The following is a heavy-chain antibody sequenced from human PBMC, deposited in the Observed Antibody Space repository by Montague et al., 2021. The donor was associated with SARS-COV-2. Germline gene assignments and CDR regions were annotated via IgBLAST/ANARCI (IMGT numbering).Heavy chain of an antibody. V-gene: IGHV6-1*01. Sequence: CAISGDSVSSSTVAWNWLRQSPSRGLEWLGRTYFRSSFYNDYALSVKSRLNIQPDSAKNQFSLQLTSATPEDTAICYCARQDTSGWLTFDYWGQGILVTVSS. J-gene: IGHJ4*02. D-gene: IGHD6-19*01. CDR2: TYFRSSFYN. CDR3: ARQDTSGWLTFDY. CDR1: GDSVSSSTVA.